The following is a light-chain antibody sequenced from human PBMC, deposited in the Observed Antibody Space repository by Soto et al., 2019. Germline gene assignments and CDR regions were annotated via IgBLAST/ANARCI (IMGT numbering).Light chain of an antibody. Sequence: EIVMTQSPASLSVSPGERVTLSCRAGQGVTTNFAWYQQKSGQSHRLLIYDVSTRATGVQARFSGTGSETDFTLTISGLQSEDSAVYFCKQYNNWPFSVGQGTRLEIK. V-gene: IGKV3-15*01. CDR2: DVS. J-gene: IGKJ5*01. CDR3: KQYNNWPFS. CDR1: QGVTTN.